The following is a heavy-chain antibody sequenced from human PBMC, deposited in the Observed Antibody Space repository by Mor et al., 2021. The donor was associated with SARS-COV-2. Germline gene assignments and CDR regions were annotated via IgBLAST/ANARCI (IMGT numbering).Heavy chain of an antibody. V-gene: IGHV3-23*03. D-gene: IGHD6-19*01. CDR2: SGGTNT. Sequence: SGGTNTYYAESVKGRFTISRDNSKNTVFLQMNSLRAEDTAVYYCAKRLDGRGSTHFDYWGPGTLVTVS. CDR3: AKRLDGRGSTHFDY. J-gene: IGHJ4*02.